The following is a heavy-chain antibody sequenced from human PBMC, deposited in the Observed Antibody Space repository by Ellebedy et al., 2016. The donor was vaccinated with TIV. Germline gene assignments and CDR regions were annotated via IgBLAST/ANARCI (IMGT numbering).Heavy chain of an antibody. D-gene: IGHD3-10*01. Sequence: ASVKVSCKASGYTFTSYAMHWVRQAPGQRLEWMGWINAGNGNTKYSQKFQGRVTITRDTSASTAYMELSSLRSEDTAVYYCARDGGEYAVTPEDAFDIWGQGTMVTVSS. CDR3: ARDGGEYAVTPEDAFDI. CDR2: INAGNGNT. V-gene: IGHV1-3*01. CDR1: GYTFTSYA. J-gene: IGHJ3*02.